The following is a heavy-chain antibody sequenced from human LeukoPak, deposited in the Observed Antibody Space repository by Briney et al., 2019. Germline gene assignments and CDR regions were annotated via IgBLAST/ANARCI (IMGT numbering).Heavy chain of an antibody. CDR1: GGSISNYY. CDR2: IYYSGST. J-gene: IGHJ4*02. D-gene: IGHD3-22*01. CDR3: ARDRYYYDSSGYYYFDY. Sequence: SETLSLTCTVSGGSISNYYWSWIRQPPGKGLEWIGYIYYSGSTNYNPSLKSRVTISVGTSKNQFSLKLSSVTAADTAVYYCARDRYYYDSSGYYYFDYWGQGTLVTVSS. V-gene: IGHV4-59*01.